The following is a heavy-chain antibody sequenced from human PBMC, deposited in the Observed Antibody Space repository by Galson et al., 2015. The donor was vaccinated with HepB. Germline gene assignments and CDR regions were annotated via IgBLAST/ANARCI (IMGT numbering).Heavy chain of an antibody. Sequence: LSLTCAVYGGSFSGYYWSWIRQPPGKGLEWIGEINHSGSTNYNPSLKSRVTISVDTSKNQFSLKLSSVTAADTAVYYCARRITMVQGVIKYNWFDPWGQGTLVTVSS. D-gene: IGHD3-10*01. CDR1: GGSFSGYY. V-gene: IGHV4-34*01. J-gene: IGHJ5*02. CDR3: ARRITMVQGVIKYNWFDP. CDR2: INHSGST.